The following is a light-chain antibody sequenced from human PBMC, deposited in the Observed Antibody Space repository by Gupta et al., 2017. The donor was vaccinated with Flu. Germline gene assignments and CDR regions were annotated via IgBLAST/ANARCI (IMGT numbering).Light chain of an antibody. CDR3: TSFTSSNTWV. J-gene: IGLJ3*02. V-gene: IGLV2-14*01. Sequence: QSALTQPASVSVSPGQSITISCTGTSTYNYVSWFQHHPGEAPKLIIYEVTHRPSGVSNRFSGSKSGNTASLTISGLQAEDEADYFCTSFTSSNTWVFGGGTKLTVL. CDR1: STYNY. CDR2: EVT.